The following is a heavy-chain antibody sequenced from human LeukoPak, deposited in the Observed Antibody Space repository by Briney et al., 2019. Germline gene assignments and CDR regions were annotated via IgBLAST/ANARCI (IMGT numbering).Heavy chain of an antibody. CDR3: ARAYQKSVAGNYGGNGIDY. J-gene: IGHJ4*02. CDR1: GYTFTSYY. CDR2: INPSGGST. D-gene: IGHD6-19*01. V-gene: IGHV1-46*01. Sequence: ASVKVSCKASGYTFTSYYMHWVRQAPGQGLEWMGIINPSGGSTSYAQKFQGRVTMTRDTSTSTAYMELSSLRSEDTAVYYCARAYQKSVAGNYGGNGIDYWGQGTLVTVSS.